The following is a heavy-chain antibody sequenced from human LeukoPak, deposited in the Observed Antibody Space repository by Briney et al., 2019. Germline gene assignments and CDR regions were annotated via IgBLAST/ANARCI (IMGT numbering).Heavy chain of an antibody. CDR3: AIIPVEMATIRNSDY. CDR2: MNPNSGNT. J-gene: IGHJ4*02. D-gene: IGHD5-24*01. CDR1: GYTFTSYD. V-gene: IGHV1-8*01. Sequence: GASVKVSCKASGYTFTSYDINWVRQATGQGLEWMGWMNPNSGNTGYAQKFQGRVTMTRNTSISTAYMELSSLRSEDTAVYYCAIIPVEMATIRNSDYWGQGTLVTVSS.